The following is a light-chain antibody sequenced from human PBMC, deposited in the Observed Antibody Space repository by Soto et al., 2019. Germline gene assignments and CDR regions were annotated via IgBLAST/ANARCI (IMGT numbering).Light chain of an antibody. CDR2: GAS. J-gene: IGKJ4*01. CDR3: QQRAGWPPT. V-gene: IGKV3D-7*01. CDR1: QSVSSSY. Sequence: EIVMTQSPATLSLSPGERATLSCRASQSVSSSYLSWYQQKPGQAPRLLIYGASTRATGIPARFSGSGSGTDFTLTISSLEPEDFAVYFCQQRAGWPPTFGGGTKVDIK.